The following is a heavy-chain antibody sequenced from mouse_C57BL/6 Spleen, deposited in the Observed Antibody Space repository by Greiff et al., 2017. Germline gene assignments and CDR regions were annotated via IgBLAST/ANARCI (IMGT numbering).Heavy chain of an antibody. CDR3: AREEITALVAHIDY. CDR1: GYAFSSSW. J-gene: IGHJ2*01. CDR2: IYPGDGDT. V-gene: IGHV1-82*01. Sequence: VQLQQSGPELVKPGASVKISCKASGYAFSSSWMNWVKQRPGKGLEWIGRIYPGDGDTNYNEKFKGKATLTADKSSSTAYMQLSSLTSEDSAVYFCAREEITALVAHIDYWGQGTTLTVSS. D-gene: IGHD1-1*01.